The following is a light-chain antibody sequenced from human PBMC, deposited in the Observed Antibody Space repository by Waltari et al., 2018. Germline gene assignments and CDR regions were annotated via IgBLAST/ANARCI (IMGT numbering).Light chain of an antibody. CDR2: DVN. CDR3: SSYTSSSTWI. J-gene: IGLJ2*01. CDR1: NSDVGGYNY. V-gene: IGLV2-14*03. Sequence: QPALTQPASVSGSPGQSITISCTGTNSDVGGYNYVSWYQQHPGKAPQLLIYDVNERPSGVSNRFSGSKSGNTAAVTISGLQIEDEADYHCSSYTSSSTWIFGGGTKLTVL.